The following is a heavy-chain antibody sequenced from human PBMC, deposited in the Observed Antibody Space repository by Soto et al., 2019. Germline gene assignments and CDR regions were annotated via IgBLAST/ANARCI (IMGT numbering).Heavy chain of an antibody. D-gene: IGHD5-12*01. CDR1: GFTFSSYW. Sequence: GGSLRLSCAASGFTFSSYWMSWVRQAPGKGLEWVANIKQDGSEKYYVDSVKGRFTISRDNAKNSLYLQMNSLRAEDTAVYYCARDLGMATPYNWFDPWGQGTLVTVSS. J-gene: IGHJ5*02. CDR3: ARDLGMATPYNWFDP. CDR2: IKQDGSEK. V-gene: IGHV3-7*01.